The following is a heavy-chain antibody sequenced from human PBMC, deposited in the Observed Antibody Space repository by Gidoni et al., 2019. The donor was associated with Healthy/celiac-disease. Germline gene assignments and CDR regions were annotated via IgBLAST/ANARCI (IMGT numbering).Heavy chain of an antibody. D-gene: IGHD3-22*01. V-gene: IGHV4-39*01. CDR1: GGSISSSSYY. CDR2: IYYSGST. CDR3: ARLGSSGYQSLTYFDY. J-gene: IGHJ4*02. Sequence: QLQLQESGPGLVKPSETLSLTCTVSGGSISSSSYYWGWIRQPPGKGLEWIGSIYYSGSTYYNPSLKSRVTISVDTSKNQFSLKLSSVTAADTAVYYCARLGSSGYQSLTYFDYWGQGTLVTVSS.